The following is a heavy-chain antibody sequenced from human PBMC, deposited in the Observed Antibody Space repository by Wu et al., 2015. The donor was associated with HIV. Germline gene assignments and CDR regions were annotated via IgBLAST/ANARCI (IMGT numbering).Heavy chain of an antibody. CDR3: VSLICSSTNCCTKFDY. Sequence: QVQVQESGPGLVKPSETLSLTCTVSGDSISSLNYCWGWIRQPPGKGLEWIGNVYQGGTTYYNPSLESRVTISVDTSKNQFSLKLSSVTAADTAVFYCVSLICSSTNCCTKFDYWGQGSLVTVSS. CDR1: GDSISSLNYC. V-gene: IGHV4-39*01. J-gene: IGHJ4*02. CDR2: VYQGGTT. D-gene: IGHD2-2*02.